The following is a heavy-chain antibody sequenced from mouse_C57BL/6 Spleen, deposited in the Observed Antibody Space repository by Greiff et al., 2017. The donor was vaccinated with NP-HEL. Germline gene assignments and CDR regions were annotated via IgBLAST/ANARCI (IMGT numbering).Heavy chain of an antibody. CDR1: GYSITSGYG. J-gene: IGHJ2*01. CDR2: LSYSGST. D-gene: IGHD1-2*01. V-gene: IGHV3-2*02. CDR3: ARTARIKY. Sequence: EVKLQESGPGLVKPSQSLSLTCTVTGYSITSGYGWNWIRQFPGNKLEWMGYLSYSGSTNYNPSLKSRISITRDTSKNQLFLQLNSVTTEDTATYYCARTARIKYWGQGTTLTVSS.